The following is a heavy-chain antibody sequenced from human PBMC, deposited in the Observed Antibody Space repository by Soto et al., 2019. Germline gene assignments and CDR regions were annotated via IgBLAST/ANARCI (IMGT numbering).Heavy chain of an antibody. CDR2: IWYDGSNK. V-gene: IGHV3-33*01. J-gene: IGHJ4*02. D-gene: IGHD1-7*01. CDR1: GSIFSGYG. CDR3: ARDGIGGTASRGFCDY. Sequence: QEHLVESGGGVVQPGRSLRLSCAASGSIFSGYGMHWVRQAPGKGLEWVAVIWYDGSNKHYADSVKGRFTISRDNSKTMLYLQMDSLRAEDTDVYYCARDGIGGTASRGFCDYWGQGTLVTVSS.